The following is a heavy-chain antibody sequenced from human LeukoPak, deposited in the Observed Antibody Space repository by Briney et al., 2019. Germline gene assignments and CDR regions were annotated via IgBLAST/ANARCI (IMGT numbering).Heavy chain of an antibody. Sequence: PGGSLRLSCAASGFTFSAFWMSWVRQAPGNGLEWVANIKQDGSDKYYVDSVKGRFTIPRDNAKNSLYLQMNSLRAEDTAVYFCARDRPSSGYSSVEYYFDYWGQGTLVPVSS. D-gene: IGHD3-22*01. CDR3: ARDRPSSGYSSVEYYFDY. J-gene: IGHJ4*02. V-gene: IGHV3-7*04. CDR1: GFTFSAFW. CDR2: IKQDGSDK.